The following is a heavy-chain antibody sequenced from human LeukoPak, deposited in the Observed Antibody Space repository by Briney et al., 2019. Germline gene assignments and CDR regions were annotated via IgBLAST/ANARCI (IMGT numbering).Heavy chain of an antibody. CDR1: GFTFSSYA. J-gene: IGHJ4*02. CDR3: AISWYYYDSSGYRDFDY. CDR2: ISDSGGNT. V-gene: IGHV3-23*01. D-gene: IGHD3-22*01. Sequence: GGSLRLSCAASGFTFSSYAMSWVRQAPGKGLEWVSVISDSGGNTYYADSVKGRFTISRDNAKNSLYLQMNSLRDEDTAVYYCAISWYYYDSSGYRDFDYWGQGTLVTVSS.